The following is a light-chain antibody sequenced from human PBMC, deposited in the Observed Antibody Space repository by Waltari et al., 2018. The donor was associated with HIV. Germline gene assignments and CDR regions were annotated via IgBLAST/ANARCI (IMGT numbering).Light chain of an antibody. CDR1: QSVSSY. V-gene: IGKV3D-11*02. CDR2: DAS. Sequence: EILLTQSPATLSLSPGERATLSCRASQSVSSYLAWYQQKPGQAPRLLIYDASNRATGIPARFSGSGPGTDFTLTISSLEPEDFAVYYCQQRSNWHPITFGQGTRLEIK. CDR3: QQRSNWHPIT. J-gene: IGKJ5*01.